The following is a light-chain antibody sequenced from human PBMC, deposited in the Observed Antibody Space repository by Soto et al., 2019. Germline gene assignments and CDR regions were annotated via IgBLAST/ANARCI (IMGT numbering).Light chain of an antibody. V-gene: IGKV3-15*01. CDR2: GAS. J-gene: IGKJ2*01. CDR1: QSVSSN. CDR3: QQYNNWPPRYT. Sequence: EIVMTQSPATLSVSPGERATLSCRASQSVSSNLAWYQQKPGQAPRLLIYGASTRATGIPARFSGSGSGTEVTLTLSSLQSEDFAVYYCQQYNNWPPRYTFGQGTKLEIK.